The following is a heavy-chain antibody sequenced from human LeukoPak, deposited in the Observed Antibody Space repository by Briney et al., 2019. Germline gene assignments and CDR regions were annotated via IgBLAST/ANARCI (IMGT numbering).Heavy chain of an antibody. J-gene: IGHJ4*02. CDR2: MSYSGTN. D-gene: IGHD5-24*01. CDR1: VGSVRSHY. Sequence: SETLSLTCIVSVGSVRSHYWNWIRQPPGKGLEWIGFMSYSGTNDYSPSLKSRVSISIDTSRNRVSLRLSSVTAADTAYYRCARGGRDGPVDFGGQGTLVTVSP. V-gene: IGHV4-59*02. CDR3: ARGGRDGPVDF.